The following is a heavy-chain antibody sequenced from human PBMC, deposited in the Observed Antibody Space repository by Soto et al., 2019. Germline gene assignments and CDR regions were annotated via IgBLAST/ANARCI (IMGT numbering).Heavy chain of an antibody. D-gene: IGHD4-17*01. J-gene: IGHJ4*02. Sequence: QVQLQQWGAGLLKPSETLSLTCAVYGGSFSGYYWSWIRQPPGKGLEWIGEINHSGSTNYNPSLKSRVTISVDKSKNQFSLKLSSVTAADTAVYYCARDYGGKASFDYWGQGTLVTVSS. CDR2: INHSGST. CDR1: GGSFSGYY. CDR3: ARDYGGKASFDY. V-gene: IGHV4-34*01.